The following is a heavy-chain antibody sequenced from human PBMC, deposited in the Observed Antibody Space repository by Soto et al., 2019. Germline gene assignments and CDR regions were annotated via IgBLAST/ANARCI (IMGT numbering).Heavy chain of an antibody. Sequence: GGSLRLSCEASEFMFSAFAMSWVRQTPGKGLEWVSGISASGGNRNYGDFVKGRFTVSRDNSKNTVYLQMDDLRVEDTGVYYCAKDRRTGLLFKGYGMDVWGQGTTVTVYS. CDR2: ISASGGNR. J-gene: IGHJ6*02. CDR1: EFMFSAFA. D-gene: IGHD3-3*01. V-gene: IGHV3-23*01. CDR3: AKDRRTGLLFKGYGMDV.